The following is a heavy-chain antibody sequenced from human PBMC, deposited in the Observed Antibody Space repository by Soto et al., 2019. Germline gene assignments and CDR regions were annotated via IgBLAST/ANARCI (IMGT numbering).Heavy chain of an antibody. CDR1: VYTLTELS. V-gene: IGHV1-24*01. J-gene: IGHJ3*02. Sequence: EASVKVSCKVSVYTLTELSMHWVRQAPGKGLEWMGGFDPEDGETIYAQKFQGRVTMTEDTSTDTAYMELSSLRSEDTAVYYCATDRPSRDYGDVDAFDIWGQGTMVTVS. CDR3: ATDRPSRDYGDVDAFDI. CDR2: FDPEDGET. D-gene: IGHD4-17*01.